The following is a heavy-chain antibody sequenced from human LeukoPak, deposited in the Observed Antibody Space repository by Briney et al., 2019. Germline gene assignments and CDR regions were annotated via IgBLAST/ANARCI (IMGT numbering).Heavy chain of an antibody. CDR3: AREYCGCDCYSHY. CDR1: GFTVSSNY. D-gene: IGHD2-21*02. V-gene: IGHV3-53*01. CDR2: IYSGGST. J-gene: IGHJ4*02. Sequence: GGSLRLSCAASGFTVSSNYMSWVRQAPGRGLEWVSVIYSGGSTYYADSVKGRFTISRDNSKNTLYHQMNSLRSEDTAVYYCAREYCGCDCYSHYWGQGTLVTVSS.